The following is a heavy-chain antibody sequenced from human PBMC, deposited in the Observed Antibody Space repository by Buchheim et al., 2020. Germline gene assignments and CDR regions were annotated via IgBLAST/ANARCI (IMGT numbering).Heavy chain of an antibody. CDR2: IKSKTDGGTT. CDR3: TTCSPHDFWSGWEYYYYGMDV. V-gene: IGHV3-15*07. J-gene: IGHJ6*02. Sequence: EVQLVESGGGLVKPGGSLRLSCAASGFTFSNAWMNWVRQAPGKGLEWVGRIKSKTDGGTTDYAAPVKGRFTIPRDDSKNTLYLQMNSLKTEDTAVYYCTTCSPHDFWSGWEYYYYGMDVWGQGTT. D-gene: IGHD3-3*01. CDR1: GFTFSNAW.